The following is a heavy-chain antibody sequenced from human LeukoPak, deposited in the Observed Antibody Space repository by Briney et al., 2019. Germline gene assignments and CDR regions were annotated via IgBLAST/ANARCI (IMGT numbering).Heavy chain of an antibody. J-gene: IGHJ5*02. CDR2: VSGSGGST. Sequence: GGSLRLSCAASGFSFSSYVMSWVRQAPGKGLEWVSAVSGSGGSTYSADSVKGRFTISRDNSKNMVYLQTSSLRAEDTAVYYCVRGQDGIDNWFDPWGQGTLVTVAS. CDR1: GFSFSSYV. D-gene: IGHD5-24*01. CDR3: VRGQDGIDNWFDP. V-gene: IGHV3-23*01.